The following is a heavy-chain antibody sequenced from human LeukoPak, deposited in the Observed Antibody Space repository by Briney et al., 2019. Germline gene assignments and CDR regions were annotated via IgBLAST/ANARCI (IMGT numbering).Heavy chain of an antibody. V-gene: IGHV3-73*01. D-gene: IGHD5-24*01. J-gene: IGHJ3*02. CDR3: TTDQFNSFDI. CDR2: MRSKANSFVT. Sequence: GGSLRLSCTASGXTFSGSTVHWVRQASGKGREWVGRMRSKANSFVTTYTTSVQGRFTISRDDSKNTAYLQMNSLRTEDTALYYCTTDQFNSFDIWGRGTMVTVSS. CDR1: GXTFSGST.